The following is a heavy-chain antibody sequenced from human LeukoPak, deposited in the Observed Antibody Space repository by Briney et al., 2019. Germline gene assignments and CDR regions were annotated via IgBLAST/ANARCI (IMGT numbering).Heavy chain of an antibody. CDR2: IIPIFGTA. CDR1: GGTFSSYA. D-gene: IGHD3-9*01. J-gene: IGHJ4*02. Sequence: ASVKVSCKASGGTFSSYAISWVRQAPGQGLEWMGGIIPIFGTANYAQKFQGRVTITADESTRTAYMELSSLRSEDPAVYYCASPGRYYDILTGNYYFDYWGQGTLVTVSS. CDR3: ASPGRYYDILTGNYYFDY. V-gene: IGHV1-69*13.